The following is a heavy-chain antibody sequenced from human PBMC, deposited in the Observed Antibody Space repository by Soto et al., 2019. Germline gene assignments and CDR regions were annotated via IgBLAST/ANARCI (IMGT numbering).Heavy chain of an antibody. CDR3: ARESEDLTSNFDY. CDR1: GFTFTSYS. V-gene: IGHV3-21*06. Sequence: GSLRLSCAASGFTFTSYSMNWVRQAPGKGLEWVSSISSTTNYIYYGDSMKGRFTISGDNAKNSLYLEMNSLRAEDTAVYYCARESEDLTSNFDYWGQGTLVTVSS. CDR2: ISSTTNYI. J-gene: IGHJ4*02.